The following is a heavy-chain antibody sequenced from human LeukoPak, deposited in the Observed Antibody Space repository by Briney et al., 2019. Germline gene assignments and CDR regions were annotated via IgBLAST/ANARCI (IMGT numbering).Heavy chain of an antibody. CDR2: INPISGGT. J-gene: IGHJ4*02. Sequence: GASAKVSCKASGYTFTGYYMHWVRQAPGQGLEYMGRINPISGGTVYAQKFQGRVTMTRDTSITTAYMELTRLTSDDTAVYYCARYCSSTSCYSDYWGQGTLVTVSS. V-gene: IGHV1-2*06. CDR1: GYTFTGYY. D-gene: IGHD2-2*01. CDR3: ARYCSSTSCYSDY.